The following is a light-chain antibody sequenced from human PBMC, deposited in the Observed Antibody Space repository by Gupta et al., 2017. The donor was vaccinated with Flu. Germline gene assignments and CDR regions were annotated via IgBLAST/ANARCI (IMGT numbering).Light chain of an antibody. CDR2: DDS. Sequence: KANTSTGRSYNIGSKGVDWYQQRPGQAPILLIYDDSDRPSGIPERFSGSNSGNTATLTISGVEAEDEADYYCQEWESYSDVCVFGGGTKVTVL. CDR3: QEWESYSDVCV. CDR1: NIGSKG. J-gene: IGLJ3*02. V-gene: IGLV3-21*01.